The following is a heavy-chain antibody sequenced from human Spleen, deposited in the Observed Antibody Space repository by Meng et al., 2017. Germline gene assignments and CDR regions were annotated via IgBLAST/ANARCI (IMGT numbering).Heavy chain of an antibody. CDR2: INPNSGGT. D-gene: IGHD3-10*01. CDR3: ARVMSFGLWFGELEDY. CDR1: GYTFTGYY. V-gene: IGHV1-2*06. Sequence: SVKVSCKASGYTFTGYYMHWVRQAPGQGLEWMGRINPNSGGTNYAQKFQGRVTMTRDTSISTAYMELSRLRSEDTAVYYCARVMSFGLWFGELEDYWGQGTLVTVSS. J-gene: IGHJ4*02.